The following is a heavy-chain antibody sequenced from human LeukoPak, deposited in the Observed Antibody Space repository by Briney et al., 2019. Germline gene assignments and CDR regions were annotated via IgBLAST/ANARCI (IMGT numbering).Heavy chain of an antibody. V-gene: IGHV1-24*01. CDR3: ATVGREWEPESDHNWFDP. Sequence: EASVKVSCKVSGYTLTELSMHWVRQAPGKGLEWMGGFDPEDGETIYAQKFQGRVTMTEDTSTDTAYMELSSLRSEDTAVYYCATVGREWEPESDHNWFDPWGQGTLVTVSS. J-gene: IGHJ5*02. CDR2: FDPEDGET. CDR1: GYTLTELS. D-gene: IGHD1-26*01.